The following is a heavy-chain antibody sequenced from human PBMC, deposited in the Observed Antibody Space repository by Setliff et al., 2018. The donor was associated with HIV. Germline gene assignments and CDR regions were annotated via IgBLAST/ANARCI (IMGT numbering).Heavy chain of an antibody. CDR3: ARGPYSSGFKTWRDYYYYYGMDV. V-gene: IGHV1-18*01. J-gene: IGHJ6*02. CDR2: ISAYNGNT. D-gene: IGHD6-19*01. Sequence: ASVKVSCKASGGTFSSYAISWVRQAPGQGLEWMGWISAYNGNTNYAQKFQGRVTMTRDTSTSTVYMELSSLRSEDTAVYYCARGPYSSGFKTWRDYYYYYGMDVWGQGTTVTVSS. CDR1: GGTFSSYA.